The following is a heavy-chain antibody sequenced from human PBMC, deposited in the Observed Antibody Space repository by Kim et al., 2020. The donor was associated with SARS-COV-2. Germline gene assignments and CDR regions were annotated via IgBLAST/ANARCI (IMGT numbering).Heavy chain of an antibody. Sequence: ADSVKGRLPIARDNAKNSLYLQMNSLRAEDTAVYYCARYTVTTDYYYGMDVWGQGTTVTVSS. J-gene: IGHJ6*02. D-gene: IGHD4-17*01. V-gene: IGHV3-21*01. CDR3: ARYTVTTDYYYGMDV.